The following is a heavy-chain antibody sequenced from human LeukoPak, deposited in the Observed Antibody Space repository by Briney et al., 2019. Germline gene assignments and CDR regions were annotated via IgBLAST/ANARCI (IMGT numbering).Heavy chain of an antibody. V-gene: IGHV3-23*01. D-gene: IGHD1-26*01. Sequence: PGGSLRLSCAASGFTFSSYAMSWVRQAPGKGLEWVSAISGSGGSTYYADSVKGRFTISRDNSKNTLYLQMNSLRAEDTAVYYCAKDLIPRRPVGATNEYWGQGTLVTVSS. J-gene: IGHJ4*02. CDR1: GFTFSSYA. CDR2: ISGSGGST. CDR3: AKDLIPRRPVGATNEY.